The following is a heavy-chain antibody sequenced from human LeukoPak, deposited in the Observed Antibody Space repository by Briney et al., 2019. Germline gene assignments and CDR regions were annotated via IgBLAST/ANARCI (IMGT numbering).Heavy chain of an antibody. CDR3: AKAFTILSWFDP. CDR1: GFTFSSYA. D-gene: IGHD3-3*01. CDR2: ISGSGGST. J-gene: IGHJ5*02. V-gene: IGHV3-23*01. Sequence: GGSLRLSCAASGFTFSSYAMSWVRQAPGKGLEWVSAISGSGGSTYYADSVKGRFTISRDNSKNTLCLQMNSLRAEDTAVYYCAKAFTILSWFDPWGQGTLVTVSS.